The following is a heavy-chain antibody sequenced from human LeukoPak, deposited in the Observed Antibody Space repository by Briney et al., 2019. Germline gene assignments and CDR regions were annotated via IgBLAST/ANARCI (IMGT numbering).Heavy chain of an antibody. V-gene: IGHV4-34*01. CDR2: INHSGST. J-gene: IGHJ5*02. D-gene: IGHD6-19*01. CDR1: GGSFSGYY. Sequence: PSETLSLTCAVYGGSFSGYYWSWIRQPPGKGLEWIGEINHSGSTNYNPFLKSRVTISVDTSKNQFSLKLSSVTAADTAVYYCARGRAGFSVPGWFDPWGQGTLVTVSS. CDR3: ARGRAGFSVPGWFDP.